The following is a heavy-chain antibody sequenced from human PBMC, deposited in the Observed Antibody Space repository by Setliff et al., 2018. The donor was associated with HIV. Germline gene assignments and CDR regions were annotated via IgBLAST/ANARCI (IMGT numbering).Heavy chain of an antibody. CDR3: GRQVPVPGVAVTPIDY. Sequence: SETLSLTCTVSGGSISRGDYCWGWIRQPPGKGLEWIGSVYYTWNTYYNPSLKSRVTVSVDTSRNQFTLKLSSVTAADTAVYYCGRQVPVPGVAVTPIDYWGQGTLVTVSS. CDR1: GGSISRGDYC. D-gene: IGHD3-3*01. J-gene: IGHJ4*02. V-gene: IGHV4-39*01. CDR2: VYYTWNT.